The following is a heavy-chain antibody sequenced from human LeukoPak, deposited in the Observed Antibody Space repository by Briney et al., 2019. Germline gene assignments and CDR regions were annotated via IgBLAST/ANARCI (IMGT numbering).Heavy chain of an antibody. D-gene: IGHD4-17*01. J-gene: IGHJ6*04. CDR2: IIGSGGST. Sequence: GGSLRLSCAASGLTFSIYGMSRVRQAPGKGLEWVSSIIGSGGSTNYADSVKGRFTISRDNGNKMLYLQMSSLRAEDTAVYYCAKDLSYNDYAVPYGMYVWGKGTTVTVSS. CDR3: AKDLSYNDYAVPYGMYV. CDR1: GLTFSIYG. V-gene: IGHV3-23*01.